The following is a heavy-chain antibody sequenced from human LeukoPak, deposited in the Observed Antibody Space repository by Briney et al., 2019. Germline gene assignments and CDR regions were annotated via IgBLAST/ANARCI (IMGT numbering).Heavy chain of an antibody. CDR2: IRYDGSNK. CDR3: AKDLYYDILTGLFPLDY. V-gene: IGHV3-30*02. D-gene: IGHD3-9*01. Sequence: GGSLRLSCAASGFTFSSYGMHWVRQAPGKGLEWVAFIRYDGSNKYYADSVKGRFTISRDNSKNTLYPQMNSLRAEDTAVYYCAKDLYYDILTGLFPLDYWGQGTLVTVSS. J-gene: IGHJ4*02. CDR1: GFTFSSYG.